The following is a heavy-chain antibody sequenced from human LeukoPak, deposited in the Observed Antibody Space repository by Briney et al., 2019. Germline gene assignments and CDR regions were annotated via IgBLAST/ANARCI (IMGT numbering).Heavy chain of an antibody. V-gene: IGHV4-59*08. CDR3: ARHHGHQFSDSWYLRGSFDY. CDR2: TYYSGRP. CDR1: GASIGALY. J-gene: IGHJ4*02. Sequence: PSETLSLTCAVYGASIGALYWGWIRQSPGKGLEWIGYTYYSGRPTYNPSLKSRVTISLDTSKNQFSLRVNSVTAANTAIYYCARHHGHQFSDSWYLRGSFDYWGRGILVAVSS. D-gene: IGHD6-13*01.